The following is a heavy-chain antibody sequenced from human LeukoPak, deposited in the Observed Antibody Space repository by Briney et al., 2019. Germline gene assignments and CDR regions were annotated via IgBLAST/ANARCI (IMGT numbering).Heavy chain of an antibody. CDR1: GFTFSSYA. CDR2: ISGSGGST. Sequence: PGGSLRLSCAASGFTFSSYAMSWVRQAPGKGLEWVSAISGSGGSTYYADSVKGRFTISRDNSKNTLYLQMNSLRAEDTAVYYCAKNPLLWFGPPSEYYSDYWGQGTLVTVSS. CDR3: AKNPLLWFGPPSEYYSDY. J-gene: IGHJ4*02. D-gene: IGHD3-10*01. V-gene: IGHV3-23*01.